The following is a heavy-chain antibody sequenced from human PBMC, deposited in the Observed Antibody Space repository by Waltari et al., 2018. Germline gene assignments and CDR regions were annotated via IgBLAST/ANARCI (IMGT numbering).Heavy chain of an antibody. Sequence: QLQLQESGPGLVKPSETLSLTCTVSGGSISSSSYYWGWIRQPPGKGLEWIGSSYYSGSTYNNPSLKSRVTISVDTSKNQFSLKLSSVTAADTAVYYCARDRYGEGVGYWGQGTLVTVSS. CDR3: ARDRYGEGVGY. CDR2: SYYSGST. D-gene: IGHD4-17*01. CDR1: GGSISSSSYY. V-gene: IGHV4-39*07. J-gene: IGHJ4*02.